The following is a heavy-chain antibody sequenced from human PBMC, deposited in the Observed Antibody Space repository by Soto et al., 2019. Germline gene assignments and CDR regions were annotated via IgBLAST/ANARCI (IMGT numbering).Heavy chain of an antibody. CDR3: ARGITLPTPLDY. CDR1: GYTFNSYG. J-gene: IGHJ4*02. Sequence: ASVKVSCKDSGYTFNSYGMSWVRQAPGQRLEWMGWINAGNGNTKYSQKFQGRVTITRDTSASTAYMELSSLRAEDTAVYYCARGITLPTPLDYWGQGTLVTVSS. V-gene: IGHV1-3*01. D-gene: IGHD1-20*01. CDR2: INAGNGNT.